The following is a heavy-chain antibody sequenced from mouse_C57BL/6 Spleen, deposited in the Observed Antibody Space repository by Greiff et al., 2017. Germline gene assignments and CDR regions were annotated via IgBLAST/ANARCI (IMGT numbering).Heavy chain of an antibody. V-gene: IGHV1-76*01. CDR2: IYPGSGNT. CDR3: AREGGSFTTVESFDY. D-gene: IGHD1-1*01. CDR1: GYTFTDYY. J-gene: IGHJ2*01. Sequence: VKLVESGAELVRPGASVKLSCKASGYTFTDYYINWVKQRPGQGLEWIARIYPGSGNTYYNEKFKGKATLTAEKSSSTAYMQLSSLTSEDSAVYFCAREGGSFTTVESFDYWGQGTTLTVSS.